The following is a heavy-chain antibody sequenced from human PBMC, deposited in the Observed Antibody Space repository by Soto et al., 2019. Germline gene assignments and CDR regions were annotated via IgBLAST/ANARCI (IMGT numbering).Heavy chain of an antibody. CDR3: AHHPYYGLGSYSFDY. J-gene: IGHJ4*02. D-gene: IGHD3-10*01. CDR1: GFSLTTSGVG. V-gene: IGHV2-5*02. CDR2: IYWDDDK. Sequence: QITLKESGPTLVRPTQTLTLTCTFSGFSLTTSGVGVGWIRQPPGKALEWLAVIYWDDDKRYSSSLKSRLTISRDPYKSHVVLTVTNMDPVDTATYHCAHHPYYGLGSYSFDYWGQGTLVTVSS.